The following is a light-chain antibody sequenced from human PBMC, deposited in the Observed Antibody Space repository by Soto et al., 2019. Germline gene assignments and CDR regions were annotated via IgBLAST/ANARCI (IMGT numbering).Light chain of an antibody. J-gene: IGKJ2*01. CDR3: LQYYDTPPYT. CDR1: QSVFYSSNNKNY. V-gene: IGKV4-1*01. Sequence: DIVLTQSPDSLAVSLGERATINCKSSQSVFYSSNNKNYLAWYQQKPGQPPKLLIYWASTRESGVPDRFSGSASGTDFALTISSLQAEDVALYYSLQYYDTPPYTSGQGTKLETK. CDR2: WAS.